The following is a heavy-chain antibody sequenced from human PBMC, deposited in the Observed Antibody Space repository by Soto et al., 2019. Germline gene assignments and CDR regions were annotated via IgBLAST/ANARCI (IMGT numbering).Heavy chain of an antibody. CDR3: ARDGAVSGNSNFDY. CDR1: GYTFTSYA. J-gene: IGHJ4*02. V-gene: IGHV1-3*01. Sequence: ASVEVSCRASGYTFTSYAIHWVRQAPGQRLEWMGWINAGNGNTKYSQKFQGRVTITRDTSASTAYMELRSLTSEDTAVYYCARDGAVSGNSNFDYWGQGTLVTVSS. CDR2: INAGNGNT. D-gene: IGHD6-19*01.